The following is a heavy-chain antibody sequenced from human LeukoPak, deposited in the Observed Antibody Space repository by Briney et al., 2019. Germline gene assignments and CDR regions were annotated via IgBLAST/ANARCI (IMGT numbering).Heavy chain of an antibody. Sequence: SETLSLTCTVSGGSISTYYWSWIRQPPGKGLEWIGYIYYSGSTNYNPSLKSRVTISVDTSKNQFSLKLSSVTAADTAVYYCARVVSRQQLALDYWGQGTLVTASS. CDR2: IYYSGST. V-gene: IGHV4-59*08. CDR1: GGSISTYY. J-gene: IGHJ4*02. D-gene: IGHD6-13*01. CDR3: ARVVSRQQLALDY.